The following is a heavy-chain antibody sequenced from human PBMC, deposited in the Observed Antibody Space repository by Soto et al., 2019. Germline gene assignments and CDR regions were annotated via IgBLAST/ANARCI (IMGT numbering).Heavy chain of an antibody. D-gene: IGHD3-9*01. CDR3: ARVFSGRWLRGAFDI. CDR1: GFTFSSYW. Sequence: EVQLVESGGGLVQPGGSLRLSCAASGFTFSSYWMSWVRQAPGTGLEWVANIKQDGSEKYYVDSVKGRFTISRDNAKNSLYLQMNSLRAEDTAVYYCARVFSGRWLRGAFDIWGQGTMVTVSS. J-gene: IGHJ3*02. CDR2: IKQDGSEK. V-gene: IGHV3-7*01.